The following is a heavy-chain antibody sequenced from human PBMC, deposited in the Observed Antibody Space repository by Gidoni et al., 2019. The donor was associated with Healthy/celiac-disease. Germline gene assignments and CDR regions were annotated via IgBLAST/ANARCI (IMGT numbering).Heavy chain of an antibody. V-gene: IGHV4-4*07. J-gene: IGHJ6*02. D-gene: IGHD1-26*01. Sequence: QVQLQESGPGLVKPSETLSLTCTVSGGSISSYYWRWIRQPAGKGLEWIGRIYTSGSTNYNPSLKSRVTMSVDTSKNQFSLKLSSVTAADTAVYYCARGLEDPIVGATDGMDVWGQGTTVTVSS. CDR1: GGSISSYY. CDR2: IYTSGST. CDR3: ARGLEDPIVGATDGMDV.